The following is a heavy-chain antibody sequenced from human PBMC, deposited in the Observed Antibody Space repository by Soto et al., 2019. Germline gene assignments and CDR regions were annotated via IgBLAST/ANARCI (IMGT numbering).Heavy chain of an antibody. CDR1: GFTFSSYA. Sequence: AGGSLRLSCAASGFTFSSYAMHWVRQAPGKGLEWVAVISYDGSNKYYADSVKGRFTISRDNSKNTLYLQMNSLRAEDTAAYYCARDKTYYDSSGSPIYEYFQHWGQGTLVTVSS. CDR3: ARDKTYYDSSGSPIYEYFQH. V-gene: IGHV3-30-3*01. CDR2: ISYDGSNK. D-gene: IGHD3-22*01. J-gene: IGHJ1*01.